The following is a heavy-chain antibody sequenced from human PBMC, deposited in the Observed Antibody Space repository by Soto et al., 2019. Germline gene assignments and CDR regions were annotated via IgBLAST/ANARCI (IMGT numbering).Heavy chain of an antibody. V-gene: IGHV1-18*01. CDR2: ISAYNGNT. Sequence: QVQLVQSGAEVKKPGASVKVSCKASGYTFTSYGISWVRQAPGQGLEWMGWISAYNGNTNYAQKPQGRVTMTTDTSTTTASMAPRSLRSDDTAVYYCARAYPRGGYNHYWGQGTLVTVSS. D-gene: IGHD5-12*01. J-gene: IGHJ4*02. CDR1: GYTFTSYG. CDR3: ARAYPRGGYNHY.